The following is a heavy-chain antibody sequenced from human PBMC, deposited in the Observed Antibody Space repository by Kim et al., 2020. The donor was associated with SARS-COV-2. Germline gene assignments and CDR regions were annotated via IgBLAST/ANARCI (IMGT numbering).Heavy chain of an antibody. CDR3: TRVKLGSERRAFDI. V-gene: IGHV3-72*01. Sequence: DAASVKARFAISRDDSKNSMYLQMNSLKAEDTALYYWTRVKLGSERRAFDIWGQGTMVSVSS. D-gene: IGHD7-27*01. J-gene: IGHJ3*02.